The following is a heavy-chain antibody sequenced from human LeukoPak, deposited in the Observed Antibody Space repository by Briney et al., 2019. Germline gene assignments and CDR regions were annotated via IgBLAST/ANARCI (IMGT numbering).Heavy chain of an antibody. CDR3: ARAVFAGDLLTGYWYFDL. D-gene: IGHD1-20*01. CDR2: IWYDGSNK. Sequence: PGGSLRLSCAASGFTFTSSGFHWVCQAPGTGLEWVALIWYDGSNKYYADSVKGRFTISRDNSKNTVYLQMNSLRAEDTAVYYCARAVFAGDLLTGYWYFDLWGRGTLVTVSS. V-gene: IGHV3-33*01. CDR1: GFTFTSSG. J-gene: IGHJ2*01.